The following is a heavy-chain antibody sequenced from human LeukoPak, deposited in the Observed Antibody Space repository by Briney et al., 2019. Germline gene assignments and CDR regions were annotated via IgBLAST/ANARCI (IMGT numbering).Heavy chain of an antibody. D-gene: IGHD1-26*01. CDR1: GGSISSGSYY. V-gene: IGHV4-61*02. J-gene: IGHJ4*02. CDR2: IYTSGST. CDR3: ANSGNSPFDY. Sequence: SETLSLTCTVSGGSISSGSYYWSWIRQPAGKGLEWIGRIYTSGSTNYNPSLKSRVTISMDTSKNQFSLNLRSVTAADTAVYYYANSGNSPFDYWGQGTLVTVSS.